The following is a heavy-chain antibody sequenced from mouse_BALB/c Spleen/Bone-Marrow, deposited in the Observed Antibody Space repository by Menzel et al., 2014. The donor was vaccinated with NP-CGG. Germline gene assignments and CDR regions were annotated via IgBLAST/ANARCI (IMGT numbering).Heavy chain of an antibody. Sequence: VMLVESGPEMVKPGASVKISCRASGYAFSSSWMNWVKQRPGQGLEWIGRTYPGDGDTNYNGKFKGKATLTADKSSSTAYMQLSSLTSVDSAVYICARTYGSSYFVYWGQGTLVTVSA. V-gene: IGHV1-82*01. D-gene: IGHD1-1*01. CDR3: ARTYGSSYFVY. J-gene: IGHJ3*01. CDR1: GYAFSSSW. CDR2: TYPGDGDT.